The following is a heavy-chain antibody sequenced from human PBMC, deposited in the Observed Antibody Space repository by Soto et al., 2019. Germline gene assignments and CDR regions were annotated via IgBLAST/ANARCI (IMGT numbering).Heavy chain of an antibody. CDR3: AREGVIITDYYYGMAV. Sequence: SETLSLTCTVSGGSISSGDYYWSWIRQPPGKGLEWIGYIYYSGSTYYNPSLKSRVTISVDTSKNQFSLKLSSVTAADTAVYYCAREGVIITDYYYGMAVWGQGTTVTVSS. J-gene: IGHJ6*02. D-gene: IGHD3-10*01. V-gene: IGHV4-30-4*01. CDR1: GGSISSGDYY. CDR2: IYYSGST.